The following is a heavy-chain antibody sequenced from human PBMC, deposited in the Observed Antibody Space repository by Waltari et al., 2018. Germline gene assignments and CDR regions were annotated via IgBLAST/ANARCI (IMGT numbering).Heavy chain of an antibody. J-gene: IGHJ4*02. Sequence: QVQLQESGPGLVKPSETLSLTCAVSGYSISSGYYWGWIRQPPGKGLEWIGSIYHSGSTYYNPSLKSRVTISVDTSKTQFSLKLSSVTAADTAVYYCARDQGVTRSGYYTGDYWGQGTLVTVSS. D-gene: IGHD3-3*01. CDR1: GYSISSGYY. CDR3: ARDQGVTRSGYYTGDY. V-gene: IGHV4-38-2*02. CDR2: IYHSGST.